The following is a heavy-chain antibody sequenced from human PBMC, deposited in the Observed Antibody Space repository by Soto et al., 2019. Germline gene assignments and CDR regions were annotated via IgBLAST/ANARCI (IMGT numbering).Heavy chain of an antibody. CDR1: GYSVTSGGYY. CDR2: IYYSGST. J-gene: IGHJ6*02. Sequence: PSETLSLTCTVSGYSVTSGGYYWSWIRHRPCNGLEWRGYIYYSGSTDYNPSLKSRVTISVDTSKTQFSLKLSSVTAADTAVYSCARHAPLYYTPVDYYYSGMDVWGQGTTVTVSS. D-gene: IGHD3-10*01. V-gene: IGHV4-61*08. CDR3: ARHAPLYYTPVDYYYSGMDV.